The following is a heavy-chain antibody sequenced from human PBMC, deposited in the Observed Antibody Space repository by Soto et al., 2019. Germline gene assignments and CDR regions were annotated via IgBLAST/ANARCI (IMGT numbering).Heavy chain of an antibody. J-gene: IGHJ6*02. D-gene: IGHD2-2*01. CDR2: IIPMFATP. V-gene: IGHV1-69*01. CDR1: AGTFRSYA. Sequence: QVQLVQSGAEVKKPGSSVKVSCKASAGTFRSYAFSWVRQAPGQGLEWMGRIIPMFATPKYAQKFQGRVTIIADESTRTAYMELSSLRYEDTAVYYCARAAVVSGATYYYYAMDAWGQGTTVTVSS. CDR3: ARAAVVSGATYYYYAMDA.